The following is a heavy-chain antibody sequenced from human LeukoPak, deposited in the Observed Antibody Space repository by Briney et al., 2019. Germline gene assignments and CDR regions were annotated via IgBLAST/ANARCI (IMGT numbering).Heavy chain of an antibody. CDR3: AKDINYYDSSGYYF. V-gene: IGHV3-30*18. CDR1: GFTFSSYV. D-gene: IGHD3-22*01. J-gene: IGHJ4*02. CDR2: ISYDGSNK. Sequence: GGSLRLSCAASGFTFSSYVMHWVRQAPGTGLEWVADISYDGSNKYYADSVKGRFTISRDNSKNTLYLQMNSLRAEDTAVYYCAKDINYYDSSGYYFWGQGALVTVSS.